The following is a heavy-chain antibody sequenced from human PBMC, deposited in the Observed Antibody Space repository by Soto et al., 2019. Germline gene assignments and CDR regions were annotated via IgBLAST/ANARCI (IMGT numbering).Heavy chain of an antibody. J-gene: IGHJ4*02. D-gene: IGHD1-26*01. V-gene: IGHV4-39*01. CDR2: IYYSGST. Sequence: SETLSLTCTVSGGSISSSSYYWGWIRQPPGKGLEWIGSIYYSGSTYYNPSLKSRVTISVDTSKNQFSLKLSSVTAGDTAVYYCARLVSGSYYDYWGQGTMVTVYS. CDR3: ARLVSGSYYDY. CDR1: GGSISSSSYY.